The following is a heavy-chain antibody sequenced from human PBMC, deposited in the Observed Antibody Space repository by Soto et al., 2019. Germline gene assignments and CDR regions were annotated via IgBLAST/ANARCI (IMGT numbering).Heavy chain of an antibody. CDR1: GGSISSYY. CDR3: ARVSGDCSSTSCYWHYGMDV. CDR2: IYYSGST. Sequence: SETLSLTCTVSGGSISSYYWSWIRQPPGKGLEWIGYIYYSGSTNYNPSLKSRVTISVDTSKNQFSLKLSSVTAADTAVYYCARVSGDCSSTSCYWHYGMDVWGQGTTVTVSS. D-gene: IGHD2-2*03. V-gene: IGHV4-59*01. J-gene: IGHJ6*02.